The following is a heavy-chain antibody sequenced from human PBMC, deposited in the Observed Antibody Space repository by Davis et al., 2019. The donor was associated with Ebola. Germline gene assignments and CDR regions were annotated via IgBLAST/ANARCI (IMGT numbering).Heavy chain of an antibody. J-gene: IGHJ3*01. V-gene: IGHV4-59*01. D-gene: IGHD2-2*01. CDR1: GASMTSYY. Sequence: PSETLSLTCTVSGASMTSYYWSWIRQPPGKGLEWIGYIAYTGNTIYNPYLKSRVTISGDTSKKQFSLRLNSVTAADTAVYYCARGGLVPAALYLWGQGTMVTVSS. CDR3: ARGGLVPAALYL. CDR2: IAYTGNT.